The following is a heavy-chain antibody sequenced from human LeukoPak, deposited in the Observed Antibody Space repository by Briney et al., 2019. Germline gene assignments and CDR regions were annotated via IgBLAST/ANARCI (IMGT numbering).Heavy chain of an antibody. D-gene: IGHD1/OR15-1a*01. CDR3: ARKNRGIDD. CDR2: IHTDGRDT. CDR1: GLRQKKQW. V-gene: IGHV3-74*01. Sequence: GGPLTLPCGASGLRQKKQWMQWVRQASGKGVVWVSRIHTDGRDTRQADSVEGRFTISRDKARNPLFLQINSLRAEDTAVYYCARKNRGIDDWGQGTLVTVSS. J-gene: IGHJ4*02.